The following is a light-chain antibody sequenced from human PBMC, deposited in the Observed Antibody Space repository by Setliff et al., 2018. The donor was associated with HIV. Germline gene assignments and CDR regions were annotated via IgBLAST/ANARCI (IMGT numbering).Light chain of an antibody. CDR1: QTVFTY. V-gene: IGKV1-5*03. Sequence: STLSASVGDTITITCRASQTVFTYLAWYQQKPGKVPKLLIFKASFLDRGVPSRFSGSGSGTEFTLTIKSLQPDDFATYYCQQYNGESRTFGQGTKVDIK. CDR3: QQYNGESRT. CDR2: KAS. J-gene: IGKJ1*01.